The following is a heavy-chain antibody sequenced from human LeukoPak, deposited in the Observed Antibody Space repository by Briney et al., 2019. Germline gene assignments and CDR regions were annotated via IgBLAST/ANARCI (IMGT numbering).Heavy chain of an antibody. Sequence: GGSLRLSCAASGFTFSSYEMNWVRQAPGKGLEWVSYISGSGSTTYYADSVKGRFTISRDNAKNSLYLQMNSLRADDTAVYYCARLYCSGGSCYFGYWGQGTLVTVSS. CDR1: GFTFSSYE. D-gene: IGHD2-15*01. J-gene: IGHJ4*02. CDR2: ISGSGSTT. CDR3: ARLYCSGGSCYFGY. V-gene: IGHV3-48*03.